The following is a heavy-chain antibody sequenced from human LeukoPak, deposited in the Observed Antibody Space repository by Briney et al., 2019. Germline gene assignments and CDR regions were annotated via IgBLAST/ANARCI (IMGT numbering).Heavy chain of an antibody. CDR3: ARGRPYYGSGSYYNVRWFDP. J-gene: IGHJ5*02. CDR1: GGSFSGYY. Sequence: SETLSLTCAVYGGSFSGYYWSWIRQPPGKGLEWIGEINHSGSTNYNPSLKSRVTISVDTSKNQFSLKLSSVTAADTAVYYCARGRPYYGSGSYYNVRWFDPWGQEPWSPSPQ. CDR2: INHSGST. V-gene: IGHV4-34*01. D-gene: IGHD3-10*01.